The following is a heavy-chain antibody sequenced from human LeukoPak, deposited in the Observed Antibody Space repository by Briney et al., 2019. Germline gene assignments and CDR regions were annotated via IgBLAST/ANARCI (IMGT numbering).Heavy chain of an antibody. V-gene: IGHV3-33*01. CDR1: GFTFSSYG. Sequence: PGGSLRLSCAASGFTFSSYGMNWVRQAPGQGLEWVAVIWYDGSNKYYADSVKGRFTISRDNSKNTLYLQMNSLRAEDTAVYYCARYSQSPIVLWFGGWDYWGQGTLVTVSS. J-gene: IGHJ4*02. D-gene: IGHD3-10*01. CDR3: ARYSQSPIVLWFGGWDY. CDR2: IWYDGSNK.